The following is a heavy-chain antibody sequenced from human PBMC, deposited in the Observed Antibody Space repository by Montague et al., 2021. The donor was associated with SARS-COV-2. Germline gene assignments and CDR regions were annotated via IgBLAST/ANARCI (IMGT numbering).Heavy chain of an antibody. V-gene: IGHV4-34*01. Sequence: SETLSLTCAVYGGSFSGYYWSWIRQPPGKGLEWIGEINHSGSTXXXPSHKNRVTISVDTSKNQFSLKLSSVTSADTAVYYCARGSTVTHYWGQGTLVTVSS. CDR1: GGSFSGYY. CDR3: ARGSTVTHY. CDR2: INHSGST. J-gene: IGHJ4*02. D-gene: IGHD4-17*01.